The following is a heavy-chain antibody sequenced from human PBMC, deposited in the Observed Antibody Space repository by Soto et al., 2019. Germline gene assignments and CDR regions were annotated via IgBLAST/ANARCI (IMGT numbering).Heavy chain of an antibody. CDR3: ARSFYDSSGYFLLFDY. CDR2: IYWDDDK. D-gene: IGHD3-22*01. V-gene: IGHV2-5*02. CDR1: GFSLSTTGAG. J-gene: IGHJ4*02. Sequence: SGPTLVNPTQTLTLTCTFSGFSLSTTGAGVGWIRQPPGKAPEWLALIYWDDDKRYSPSLKTRLTITKDTSKSQVVLTMTNMDPVDTATYYCARSFYDSSGYFLLFDYWGQGTLVTVSS.